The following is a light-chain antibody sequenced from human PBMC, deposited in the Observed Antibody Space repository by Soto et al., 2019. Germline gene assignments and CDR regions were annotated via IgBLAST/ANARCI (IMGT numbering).Light chain of an antibody. CDR1: QSVVGTY. V-gene: IGKV3-20*01. CDR3: KQYGDSLWT. Sequence: EIVLTQSPGTLSLSPGERATLSCRASQSVVGTYLAWYQQKPGQAPRLLIYGESIRATGIPDRFSGSGSGTDFTLTISRLEPEDFAVYYCKQYGDSLWTFGQGTKVEI. CDR2: GES. J-gene: IGKJ1*01.